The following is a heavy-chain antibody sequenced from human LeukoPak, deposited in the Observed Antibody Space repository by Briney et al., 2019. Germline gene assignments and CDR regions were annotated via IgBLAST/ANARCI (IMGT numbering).Heavy chain of an antibody. CDR2: IWANGNDK. V-gene: IGHV3-33*01. CDR3: ARVSGGSPDY. J-gene: IGHJ4*02. D-gene: IGHD1-26*01. CDR1: GFTFGDYA. Sequence: GGSLRLSCTASGFTFGDYAMSWVRQVPGKGLEWVAVIWANGNDKYYIDSVKGRFTVSRDNSKNTLYLQMDSLRAEDTAVYYCARVSGGSPDYWGQGTLVTVSS.